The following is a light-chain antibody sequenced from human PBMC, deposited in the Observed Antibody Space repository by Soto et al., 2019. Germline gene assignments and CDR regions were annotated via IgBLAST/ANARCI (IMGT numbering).Light chain of an antibody. Sequence: QAVVTQPPSASGTPGQRVTISCSGSSSNIGSNVVCWYQHLPGTAPKLLISRDSQRPSGVPDRFSGSKSGTSASLAISGLRSEDEADYYCASWDASLSAWVFGGGTKLTVL. CDR3: ASWDASLSAWV. V-gene: IGLV1-47*01. CDR1: SSNIGSNV. J-gene: IGLJ3*02. CDR2: RDS.